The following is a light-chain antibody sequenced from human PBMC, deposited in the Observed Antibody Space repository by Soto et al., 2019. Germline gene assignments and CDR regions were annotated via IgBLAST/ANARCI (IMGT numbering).Light chain of an antibody. Sequence: EIVLTQSPGTLSLSPGERATLSCRASQSVRSSSLGWYQQKPGQAPRLLIYGASSRATDIPDRFSGSGSGTDFTLTISRREPEDSAVYYCQQYGSSSWTFGQGTRVEIK. CDR2: GAS. CDR3: QQYGSSSWT. V-gene: IGKV3-20*01. CDR1: QSVRSSS. J-gene: IGKJ1*01.